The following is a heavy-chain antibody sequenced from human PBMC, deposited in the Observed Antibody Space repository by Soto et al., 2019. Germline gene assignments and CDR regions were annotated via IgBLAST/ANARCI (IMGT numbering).Heavy chain of an antibody. CDR2: ISTGSSTI. CDR3: ATDLGYCIDTSCS. Sequence: EVQLVESGGGLVQPGGSLRLSCAASGFTFSTYSMNWVRRAPGKGLEWVSYISTGSSTIYYADSVKGRFTISRDNAKNSLYLQMNSLRDEDTAVYYCATDLGYCIDTSCSWGQGTLVTVSS. CDR1: GFTFSTYS. V-gene: IGHV3-48*02. J-gene: IGHJ5*02. D-gene: IGHD2-2*01.